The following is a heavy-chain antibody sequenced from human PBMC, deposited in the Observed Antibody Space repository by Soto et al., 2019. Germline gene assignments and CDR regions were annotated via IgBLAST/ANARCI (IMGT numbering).Heavy chain of an antibody. CDR2: IYHSGST. V-gene: IGHV4-30-2*01. D-gene: IGHD5-12*01. CDR3: AAGGGLPRYY. CDR1: GGSISSGGYS. J-gene: IGHJ4*02. Sequence: QLQLQESGSGLVKPSQTLSLTCAVSGGSISSGGYSWSWIRQPPGKGLEWIGYIYHSGSTYYNPSLKSRVTRPVDRSKNQFSLKLSSVPAADTAVDYCAAGGGLPRYYWGQGTLVTVSS.